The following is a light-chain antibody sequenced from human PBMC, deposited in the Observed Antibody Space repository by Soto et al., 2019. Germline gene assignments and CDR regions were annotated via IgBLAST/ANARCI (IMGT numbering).Light chain of an antibody. CDR1: SSDVGGYYY. CDR3: SSFAGSNNYV. CDR2: EVS. Sequence: QSVLTQPPSASGSPGQSVTISCTGTSSDVGGYYYVSWYQQHPGKAPKLMIYEVSKRPSGVPDRFSGSKSGNTASLTVSGLKAEDQADYYCSSFAGSNNYVFGTGTKVTVL. V-gene: IGLV2-8*01. J-gene: IGLJ1*01.